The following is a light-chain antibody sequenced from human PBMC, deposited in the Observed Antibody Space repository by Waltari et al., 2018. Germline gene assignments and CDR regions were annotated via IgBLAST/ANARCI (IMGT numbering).Light chain of an antibody. V-gene: IGKV1-27*01. CDR2: AAS. CDR1: PGITNY. J-gene: IGKJ3*01. CDR3: QEYKSAPFT. Sequence: DIQMTQSPSSLSASVGDRVSITCRASPGITNYLAWYQQKPGAVPKLLLYAASTLQSGVPSRFSGSGSGTDFTLTIASLQPEDVATYFCQEYKSAPFTFGPGTKVDL.